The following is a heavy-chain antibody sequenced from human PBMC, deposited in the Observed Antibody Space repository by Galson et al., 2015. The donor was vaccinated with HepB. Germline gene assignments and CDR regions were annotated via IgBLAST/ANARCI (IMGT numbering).Heavy chain of an antibody. CDR1: GFIFSSYR. CDR3: VRDQHYYGMDV. V-gene: IGHV3-21*01. CDR2: ISSSSSYI. Sequence: SLRLSCAASGFIFSSYRMNWVRQAPGKGLEWVSSISSSSSYIYYADSVKGRFTISRDNANDSLYLQMNSLRVEDTAVYYCVRDQHYYGMDVWGQGATVTVSS. J-gene: IGHJ6*02.